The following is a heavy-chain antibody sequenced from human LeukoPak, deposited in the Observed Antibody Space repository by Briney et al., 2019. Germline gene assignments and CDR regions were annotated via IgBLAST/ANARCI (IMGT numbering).Heavy chain of an antibody. CDR1: GFPFSTYT. CDR3: ARETTTIFGVVPYYFDY. D-gene: IGHD3-3*01. V-gene: IGHV3-21*01. CDR2: ASSSSSYK. Sequence: PGGSLRLSCAASGFPFSTYTMSWVRQAPGRGLEWVASASSSSSYKYYADSVKGRFTISRDNAKNSLFLQMNSLRAEDTAVYYCARETTTIFGVVPYYFDYWGQGTLVTVSS. J-gene: IGHJ4*02.